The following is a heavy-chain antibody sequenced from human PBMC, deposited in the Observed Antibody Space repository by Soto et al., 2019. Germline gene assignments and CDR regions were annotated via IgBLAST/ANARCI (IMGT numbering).Heavy chain of an antibody. V-gene: IGHV3-23*01. Sequence: PGGSLRLSCAASGFTFSSFTLTWVRQAPGKGLEWVSSISGSGVSTKYADPKYADPVKGRFTISRDNSKHTLYLQMNTLTAEDTAVYYCVRNSDYDFWSGFLYWGQGTLVTVSS. CDR3: VRNSDYDFWSGFLY. CDR2: ISGSGVSTKYADP. D-gene: IGHD3-3*01. CDR1: GFTFSSFT. J-gene: IGHJ4*02.